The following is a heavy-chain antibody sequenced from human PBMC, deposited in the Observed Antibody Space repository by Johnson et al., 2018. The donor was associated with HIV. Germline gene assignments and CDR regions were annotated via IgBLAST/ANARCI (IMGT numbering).Heavy chain of an antibody. J-gene: IGHJ3*02. CDR2: ISYDGKST. CDR3: APLGDAFDI. Sequence: QMQLVESGGGVVQPGRSLRLSCAASGFTFRSYAMHWVRQAPGKGLEWVAVISYDGKSTYYADSVKGRFTISRDNSKNTLYLQMNSLRAEDTAVYYCAPLGDAFDIWGQGTMVIVSS. CDR1: GFTFRSYA. V-gene: IGHV3-30*04. D-gene: IGHD7-27*01.